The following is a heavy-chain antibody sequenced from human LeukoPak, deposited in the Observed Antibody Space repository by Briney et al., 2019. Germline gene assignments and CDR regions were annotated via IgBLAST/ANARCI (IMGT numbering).Heavy chain of an antibody. Sequence: SETLSLTCTVSGGSISSYYWSWIRQPPGKGLEWIGYIYYSGSTNYNPSLKSRVTISVDTSKNQFSLKLSSVTAADTAVYYCARPSGPRDYGDYAFDIWGQGTMVTVSS. V-gene: IGHV4-59*08. D-gene: IGHD4-17*01. CDR2: IYYSGST. CDR1: GGSISSYY. CDR3: ARPSGPRDYGDYAFDI. J-gene: IGHJ3*02.